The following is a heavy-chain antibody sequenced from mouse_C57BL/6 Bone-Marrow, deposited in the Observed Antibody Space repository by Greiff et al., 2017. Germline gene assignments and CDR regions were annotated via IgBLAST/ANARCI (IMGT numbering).Heavy chain of an antibody. CDR1: GFTFSDYY. Sequence: EVQVVESEGGLVQPGSSMKLSCTASGFTFSDYYMAWVRQVPEKGLEWVANINYDGSSTYYLDSLKSRFIISRDNAKNILYLQMSSLKSEDTATYYCARENYGSSYWYFDVWGTGTTVTVSS. CDR3: ARENYGSSYWYFDV. J-gene: IGHJ1*03. CDR2: INYDGSST. V-gene: IGHV5-16*01. D-gene: IGHD1-1*01.